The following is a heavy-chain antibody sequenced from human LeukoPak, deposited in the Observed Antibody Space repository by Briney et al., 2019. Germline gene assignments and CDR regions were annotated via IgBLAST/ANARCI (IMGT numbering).Heavy chain of an antibody. CDR3: AKELWFGELLYRD. V-gene: IGHV3-23*01. J-gene: IGHJ4*02. CDR1: GFTFSSYA. D-gene: IGHD3-10*01. CDR2: ISGSGGST. Sequence: GALRLSCAASGFTFSSYAMSWVRQAPGKGLEWVSAISGSGGSTYYADSVKGRFTISRDNSKNTLYPQMNSLRAEDTAVYYCAKELWFGELLYRDWGQGTLVTVSS.